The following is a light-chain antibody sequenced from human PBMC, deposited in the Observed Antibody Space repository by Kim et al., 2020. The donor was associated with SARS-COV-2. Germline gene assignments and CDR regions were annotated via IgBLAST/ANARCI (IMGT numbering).Light chain of an antibody. CDR2: NAS. CDR3: QHHNNWPPYT. Sequence: ESTGEASTISCRDSHTVGSHLAWYEQHPDQAPRLLIYNASNRATGIPPRFRGSGSGTEFTLTISSLQSEDSAIYYCQHHNNWPPYTFGQGTKQEI. CDR1: HTVGSH. J-gene: IGKJ2*01. V-gene: IGKV3-15*01.